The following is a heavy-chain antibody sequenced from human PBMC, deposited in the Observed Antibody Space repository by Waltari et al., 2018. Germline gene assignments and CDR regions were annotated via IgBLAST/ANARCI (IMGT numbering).Heavy chain of an antibody. CDR2: IYYSGST. CDR3: ARRNSSSWSSRGGWFDP. Sequence: QLQLQESGPGLVKPSETLSLTCTVSGGSISSSSYYWGWIRQPPGKGLVWIGSIYYSGSTYYNPSLKSRVTISVDTSKNQFSLKLSSVTAADTAVYYCARRNSSSWSSRGGWFDPWGQGTLVTVSS. D-gene: IGHD6-13*01. CDR1: GGSISSSSYY. V-gene: IGHV4-39*01. J-gene: IGHJ5*02.